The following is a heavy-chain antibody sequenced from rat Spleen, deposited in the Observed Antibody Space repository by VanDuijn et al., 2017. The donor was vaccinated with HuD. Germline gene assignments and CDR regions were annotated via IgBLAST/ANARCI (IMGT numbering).Heavy chain of an antibody. J-gene: IGHJ2*01. CDR2: IGYDGSST. Sequence: EVQLVESDGGLVQPGRSLKLSCVASGFTFSDYDMAWVRQAPTKGLEWVASIGYDGSSTYYRDSVKGRFTISRDNAKSTLSLQMDSLRSEDTATYYCARRHYGYTDYFDYWGQGVMVTVSS. CDR1: GFTFSDYD. CDR3: ARRHYGYTDYFDY. V-gene: IGHV5-29*01. D-gene: IGHD1-9*01.